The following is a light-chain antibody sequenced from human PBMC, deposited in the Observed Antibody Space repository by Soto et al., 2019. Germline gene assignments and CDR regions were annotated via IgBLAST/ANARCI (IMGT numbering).Light chain of an antibody. CDR3: SSYTSRSTLDYV. CDR2: EVS. Sequence: QSVLTQPASVSGSPGQLITISCTGTSSDVGGYNYVSWYQQHPGKAPKLMIYEVSNRPSGVSNRFSGSKSGNTASLTISGLQAEDEADYYCSSYTSRSTLDYVFGSGTQLTVL. CDR1: SSDVGGYNY. V-gene: IGLV2-14*01. J-gene: IGLJ7*01.